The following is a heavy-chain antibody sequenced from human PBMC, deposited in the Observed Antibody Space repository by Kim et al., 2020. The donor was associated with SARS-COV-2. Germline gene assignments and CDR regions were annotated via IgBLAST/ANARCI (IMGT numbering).Heavy chain of an antibody. V-gene: IGHV4-31*03. Sequence: SETLSLTCTVSGGSISSGGYYWSWIRQHPGKGLEWIGYIYYSGRTYYNPSLKSRVTISVDTSKNQFSLKLSSVTAADTAVYYCARSCDSTSCYDYWGQGTLVTVSS. CDR3: ARSCDSTSCYDY. J-gene: IGHJ4*02. CDR2: IYYSGRT. D-gene: IGHD2-2*01. CDR1: GGSISSGGYY.